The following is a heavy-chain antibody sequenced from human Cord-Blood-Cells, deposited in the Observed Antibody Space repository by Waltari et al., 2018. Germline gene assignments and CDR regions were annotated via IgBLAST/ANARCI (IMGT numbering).Heavy chain of an antibody. CDR1: GGTLSSYA. V-gene: IGHV1-69*01. CDR2: IIPIFGTA. J-gene: IGHJ2*01. Sequence: QMQLVQSGDAVKKPGSSGKVSCKADGGTLSSYAITWVREAPGQGLEWMGGIIPIFGTANYAQKFQGRVTITADESTSTAYIELSSLRSEDTAVYYCAREVSWGFWYFDLWGRGTLVTVSS. CDR3: AREVSWGFWYFDL. D-gene: IGHD6-13*01.